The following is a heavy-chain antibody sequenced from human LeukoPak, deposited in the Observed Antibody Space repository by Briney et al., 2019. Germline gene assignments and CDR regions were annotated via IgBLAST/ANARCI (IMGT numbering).Heavy chain of an antibody. J-gene: IGHJ4*02. CDR1: GGSISSSSYY. CDR3: ARHAGSGSYYGY. Sequence: SETLSLTCTVSGGSISSSSYYWGWIRQPPGKGLEWIGSIYYSGSTYYNPSLKSRVTISVDTSKNQFSLKLSSVTAADTAVYYCARHAGSGSYYGYWGQGTLVTVSS. CDR2: IYYSGST. V-gene: IGHV4-39*01. D-gene: IGHD3-10*01.